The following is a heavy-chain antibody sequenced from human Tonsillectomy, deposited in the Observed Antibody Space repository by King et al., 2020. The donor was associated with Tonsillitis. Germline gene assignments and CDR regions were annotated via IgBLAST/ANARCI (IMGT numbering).Heavy chain of an antibody. V-gene: IGHV1-18*01. Sequence: VQLVESGAEVKKPGASVKVSCKASGYTFTNYGISWVRQAPGQGLEWMGWISTYNGNTNYAQKLQGRVTMTTDTSTSTAYMELRSLRSDDTAVYYCATNGERDQLLNLSHHWFDPRGQGTLVTVSS. J-gene: IGHJ5*02. CDR3: ATNGERDQLLNLSHHWFDP. D-gene: IGHD2-2*01. CDR2: ISTYNGNT. CDR1: GYTFTNYG.